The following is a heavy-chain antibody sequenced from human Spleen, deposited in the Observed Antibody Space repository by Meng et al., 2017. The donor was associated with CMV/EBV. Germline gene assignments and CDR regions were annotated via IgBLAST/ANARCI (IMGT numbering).Heavy chain of an antibody. J-gene: IGHJ4*02. CDR2: ISWDGGST. V-gene: IGHV3-43*01. CDR1: GFTFDDYT. CDR3: ANLKH. Sequence: LSLTCAASGFTFDDYTMHWVRQAPGKGLEWVSLISWDGGSTYYADSVKGRFTISRDNSKNSLYLQMNSLRTEDTALYYCANLKHWGQGTLVTVSS.